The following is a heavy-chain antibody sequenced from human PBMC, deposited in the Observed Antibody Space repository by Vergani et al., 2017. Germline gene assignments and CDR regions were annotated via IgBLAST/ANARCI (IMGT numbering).Heavy chain of an antibody. J-gene: IGHJ5*02. CDR3: ARDLRLLYNRFDP. CDR2: TWYDGNNK. Sequence: QVQLVESGGGVVQPGRSLRLSCAASGFTFNQYGMHWVRQAPGKGLEWVAVTWYDGNNKQYADSVKGRFTISSDNSKSTVYLQMNSLRDEDTGVYYCARDLRLLYNRFDPWGQGTLVTVSS. D-gene: IGHD1-14*01. CDR1: GFTFNQYG. V-gene: IGHV3-33*01.